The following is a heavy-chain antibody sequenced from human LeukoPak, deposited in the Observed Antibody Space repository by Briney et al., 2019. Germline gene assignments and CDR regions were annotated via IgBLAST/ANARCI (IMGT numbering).Heavy chain of an antibody. CDR2: ISGSGGST. CDR3: AKDRVAFGGADAFDM. CDR1: GFTFSSYW. J-gene: IGHJ3*02. D-gene: IGHD3-16*01. Sequence: GGSLRLSCAASGFTFSSYWMHWVRQAPGKGLEWVSGISGSGGSTFYADSVKGRFTISRDNSKNTLYLQMNSLRAEDTAVYYCAKDRVAFGGADAFDMWGQGTMVTVSS. V-gene: IGHV3-23*01.